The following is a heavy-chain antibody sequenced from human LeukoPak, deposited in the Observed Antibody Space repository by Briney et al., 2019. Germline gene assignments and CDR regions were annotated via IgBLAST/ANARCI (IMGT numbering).Heavy chain of an antibody. CDR2: ISSNGGST. CDR3: ARLRVGAFDI. V-gene: IGHV3-64*01. CDR1: GFTFSSYA. J-gene: IGHJ3*02. Sequence: GGSLRLSCAASGFTFSSYAMHWVRQAPGKGLEYVSAISSNGGSTYYANSVKGRFTISRDNSKNTLYLQMGSLRAEDMAVYYCARLRVGAFDIWGQGTMVTVSS. D-gene: IGHD1-26*01.